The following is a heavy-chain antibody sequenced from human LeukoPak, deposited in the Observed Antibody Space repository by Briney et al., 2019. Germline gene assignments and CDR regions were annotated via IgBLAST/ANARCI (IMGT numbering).Heavy chain of an antibody. V-gene: IGHV3-9*01. CDR3: TKRARMGIAAAGDGFHI. D-gene: IGHD6-13*01. Sequence: GGSLRLPCAASGFRFDDYAMHWVRQAPGKGLEWVSGISWDSAAIGYADSVRGRFTLSRDNAKNSLFLQMSSLRVEDTALYYCTKRARMGIAAAGDGFHIWGQGTMVTVSS. CDR2: ISWDSAAI. J-gene: IGHJ3*02. CDR1: GFRFDDYA.